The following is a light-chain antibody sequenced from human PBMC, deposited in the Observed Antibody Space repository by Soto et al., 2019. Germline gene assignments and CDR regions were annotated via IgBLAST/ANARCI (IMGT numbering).Light chain of an antibody. CDR1: QSVSVF. V-gene: IGKV3-11*01. CDR2: DAS. Sequence: DIVLTQSPATLSLSPGERATLSCRASQSVSVFLAWYQHKPGQAPRLLIFDASNRATDIPARFSGSGSGTDFTLTISSLEPEDFAVYYCQQRSNWPLTFGGGTKVEI. CDR3: QQRSNWPLT. J-gene: IGKJ4*01.